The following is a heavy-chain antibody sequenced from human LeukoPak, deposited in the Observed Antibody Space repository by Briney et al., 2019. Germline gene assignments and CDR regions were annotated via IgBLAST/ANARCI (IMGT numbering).Heavy chain of an antibody. J-gene: IGHJ6*03. CDR2: IIPIFGTA. Sequence: ASVKVSCKASGGTFSSYAISWVRQAPGQGLEWMGEIIPIFGTANYAQKFQGRVTITTDESTSTAYMELSSLRSEDTAVYYCARHRSGYCTNGVCGYYMDVWGKGTTVTVSS. CDR1: GGTFSSYA. CDR3: ARHRSGYCTNGVCGYYMDV. D-gene: IGHD2-8*01. V-gene: IGHV1-69*05.